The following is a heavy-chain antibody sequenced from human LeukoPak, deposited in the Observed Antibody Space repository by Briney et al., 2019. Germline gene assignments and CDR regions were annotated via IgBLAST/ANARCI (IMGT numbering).Heavy chain of an antibody. V-gene: IGHV3-43*01. Sequence: GGSLRLSCAAAGLHFESSTLHWVRQAPGKSLEWVSVINIEGTKAHYRDSVKGRFTTSRDNTKNTLYLQLNSLRAEDTAVYYCAKDQDFDYWGQGTLVTVSS. CDR1: GLHFESST. J-gene: IGHJ4*02. D-gene: IGHD2-15*01. CDR2: INIEGTKA. CDR3: AKDQDFDY.